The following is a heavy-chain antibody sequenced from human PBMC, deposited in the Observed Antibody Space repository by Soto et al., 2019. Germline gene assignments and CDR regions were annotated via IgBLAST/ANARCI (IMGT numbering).Heavy chain of an antibody. CDR2: IYHSGTT. CDR3: ARTSYSDSSGYYGMDV. Sequence: QVQLQESGPGLVKPSGTLSLTCAVSAGSISSTNWWTWVRQSPGKGLEWIGEIYHSGTTNYNPSLTSRVTLSVDKSNNQFSLKLTSVTAADTAVYYYARTSYSDSSGYYGMDVWGQGTTVTVSS. D-gene: IGHD3-22*01. V-gene: IGHV4-4*02. J-gene: IGHJ6*02. CDR1: AGSISSTNW.